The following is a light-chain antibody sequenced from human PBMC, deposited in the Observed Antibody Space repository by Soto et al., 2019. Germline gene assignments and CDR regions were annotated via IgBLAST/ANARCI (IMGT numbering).Light chain of an antibody. CDR3: QQYERWPPLT. Sequence: EIVMTQSPASLSVSPGERVTLSCRASQSVRSELAWYQQKSGQPPRPLIYGASTRATGIPARFSGSGPGTEFTLTINDLQSEDFAVYYCQQYERWPPLTFGGGTKVEIK. V-gene: IGKV3-15*01. CDR1: QSVRSE. CDR2: GAS. J-gene: IGKJ4*01.